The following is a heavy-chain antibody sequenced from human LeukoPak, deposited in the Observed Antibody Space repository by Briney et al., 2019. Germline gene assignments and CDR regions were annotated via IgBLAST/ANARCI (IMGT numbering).Heavy chain of an antibody. J-gene: IGHJ4*02. Sequence: PGGSLRLSCAASGFTFSNAWMSWVRQAPGKGLEWVGRIKSKTDGGTTDYAAPVKGRFTISRDDPKNTLYLQMNSLKTEGTAVYYCTIRTIIGSFDYWGQGTLVTVSS. V-gene: IGHV3-15*01. CDR2: IKSKTDGGTT. CDR3: TIRTIIGSFDY. CDR1: GFTFSNAW. D-gene: IGHD2-2*01.